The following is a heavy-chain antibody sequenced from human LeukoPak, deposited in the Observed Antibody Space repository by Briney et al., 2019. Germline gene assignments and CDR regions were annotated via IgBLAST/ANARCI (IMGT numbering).Heavy chain of an antibody. V-gene: IGHV3-11*01. CDR1: GFTFRNYY. Sequence: PGGSLRLSCAASGFTFRNYYMSWIRQAPGKGLEWVSYISTSHSTIYYTDSVKGRFTISRDNSKNSLYLQMNSLRAEDTAVYYCAGDKDIAAAGHPNYWGPGTLVTVAS. CDR3: AGDKDIAAAGHPNY. CDR2: ISTSHSTI. D-gene: IGHD6-13*01. J-gene: IGHJ4*02.